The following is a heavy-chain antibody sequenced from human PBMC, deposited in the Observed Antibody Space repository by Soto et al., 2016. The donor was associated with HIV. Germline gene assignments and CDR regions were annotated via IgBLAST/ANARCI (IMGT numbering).Heavy chain of an antibody. CDR1: GFDFVDHG. V-gene: IGHV3-20*04. CDR2: VNWRGANT. CDR3: ARAESIAYFFYFHMDV. D-gene: IGHD1-26*01. J-gene: IGHJ6*04. Sequence: EVQVMESGGRVVEPGGSLRLSCVASGFDFVDHGMTWVRQLPGKGLEWIAGVNWRGANTGYADSVKGRFTIYRDNAKNSVYLQMNSLRVEDTALYYCARAESIAYFFYFHMDVWGKGTKVTVSS.